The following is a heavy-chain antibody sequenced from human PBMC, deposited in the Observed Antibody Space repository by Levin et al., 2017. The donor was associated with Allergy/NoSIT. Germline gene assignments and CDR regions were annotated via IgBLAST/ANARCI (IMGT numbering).Heavy chain of an antibody. CDR3: ARRGVPAGDWFDP. D-gene: IGHD2-2*01. CDR1: GYTFTSYD. V-gene: IGHV1-8*01. J-gene: IGHJ5*02. Sequence: VASVKVSCKASGYTFTSYDINWVRQATGQGLEWMGWMNPNSGNTGYAQKFQGRVTMTRNTSISTAYMELSSLRSEDTAVYYCARRGVPAGDWFDPWGQGTLVTVSS. CDR2: MNPNSGNT.